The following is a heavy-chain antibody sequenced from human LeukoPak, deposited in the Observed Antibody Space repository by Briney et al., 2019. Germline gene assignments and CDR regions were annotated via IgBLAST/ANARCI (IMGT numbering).Heavy chain of an antibody. CDR1: GFTFSSDE. CDR3: TGSYYYEYFQH. CDR2: ISGNGHNT. D-gene: IGHD3-22*01. V-gene: IGHV3-23*01. Sequence: GGSLRLSCAASGFTFSSDEMNWVRQAPGKGLDWVSTISGNGHNTYYADSVKGRFTISRDTSKNTLYLQMNSLRAEDTALYYCTGSYYYEYFQHWGQGTLVTVSS. J-gene: IGHJ1*01.